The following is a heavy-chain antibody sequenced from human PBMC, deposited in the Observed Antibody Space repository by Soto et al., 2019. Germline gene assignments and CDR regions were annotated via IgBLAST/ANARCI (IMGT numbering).Heavy chain of an antibody. CDR3: ARDGDSYAVRPI. CDR1: RGSVNSGVYY. V-gene: IGHV4-31*03. D-gene: IGHD2-2*01. Sequence: SETLSLTCTVSRGSVNSGVYYWNWIRQHPGKGLEWIGYIYSSGSAYYNPSLRSRVTLSVDTSKNQFFLEVSSVTAADTAVYYCARDGDSYAVRPIWGHGTRVTVSS. J-gene: IGHJ3*02. CDR2: IYSSGSA.